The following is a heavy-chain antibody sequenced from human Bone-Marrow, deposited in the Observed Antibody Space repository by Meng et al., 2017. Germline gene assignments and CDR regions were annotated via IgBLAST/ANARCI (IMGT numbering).Heavy chain of an antibody. Sequence: VRLQQWASGLLKPSETLSLTCAVYGGSFSGYYWSWIRQPPGKGLEWIGEINHSGSTNYNPSLKSRVTISVDTSKNQFSLKLSSVTAADTAVYYCARLAYDSSGYWFDYWGQGTLVTVSS. CDR2: INHSGST. V-gene: IGHV4-34*01. CDR3: ARLAYDSSGYWFDY. D-gene: IGHD3-22*01. J-gene: IGHJ4*02. CDR1: GGSFSGYY.